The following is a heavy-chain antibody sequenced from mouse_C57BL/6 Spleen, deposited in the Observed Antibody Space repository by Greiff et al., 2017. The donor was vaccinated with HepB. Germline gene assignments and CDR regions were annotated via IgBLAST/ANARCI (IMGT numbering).Heavy chain of an antibody. CDR1: GFTFSDYG. V-gene: IGHV5-17*01. CDR2: ISSGSSTI. J-gene: IGHJ4*01. Sequence: DVKLVESGGGLVKPGGSLKLSCAASGFTFSDYGMHWVRQAPEKGLEWVAYISSGSSTIYYADTVKGRFTISRDNAKNTLFLQMTSLRSEDTAMYYWARRGYYGSSYYYAMDYWGQGTSVTVSS. D-gene: IGHD1-1*01. CDR3: ARRGYYGSSYYYAMDY.